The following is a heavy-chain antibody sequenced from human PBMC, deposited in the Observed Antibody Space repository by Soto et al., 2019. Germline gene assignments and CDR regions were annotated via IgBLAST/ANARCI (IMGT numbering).Heavy chain of an antibody. CDR1: GFSLSSTRVA. V-gene: IGHV2-5*02. CDR2: IYWDDDK. Sequence: QITLKESGPTLVKPTQTLTLTCTFSGFSLSSTRVAVGWIRQPPGKALEWLALIYWDDDKRYSPFLKSRLTITKDTSKNPVVLTMTTMDPVDTATYYCAHSVVAGLGYYFDYWGQGTLGTVSS. J-gene: IGHJ4*02. CDR3: AHSVVAGLGYYFDY. D-gene: IGHD6-19*01.